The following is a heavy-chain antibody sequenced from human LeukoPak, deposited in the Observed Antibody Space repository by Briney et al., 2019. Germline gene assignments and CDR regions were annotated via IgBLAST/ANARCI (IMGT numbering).Heavy chain of an antibody. CDR1: GASFSNYY. CDR2: IYTSGST. J-gene: IGHJ6*02. D-gene: IGHD1-14*01. Sequence: PSETLSLTCTVSGASFSNYYWSWVRQPAGKGLEWIGRIYTSGSTNYNPSVKSRVTMSVDTSNKQFSLKLTSVTAADTAVYYCARQPPQYYGMDVWGQGTTVTVSS. V-gene: IGHV4-4*07. CDR3: ARQPPQYYGMDV.